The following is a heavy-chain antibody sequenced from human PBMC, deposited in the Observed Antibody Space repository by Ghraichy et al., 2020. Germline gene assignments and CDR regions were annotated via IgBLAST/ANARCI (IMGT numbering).Heavy chain of an antibody. CDR3: AIVDTKIVVVMI. V-gene: IGHV4-31*03. D-gene: IGHD3-22*01. CDR1: GGSISSGGYY. J-gene: IGHJ4*02. CDR2: ISDSGST. Sequence: TLSLTCTVSGGSISSGGYYWSWIRQHPGKGLEWIGYISDSGSTYYNPSLKSRLTISVDTSKNQFSLKLSSATAADTAVYYCAIVDTKIVVVMIWGQGTLVTVSS.